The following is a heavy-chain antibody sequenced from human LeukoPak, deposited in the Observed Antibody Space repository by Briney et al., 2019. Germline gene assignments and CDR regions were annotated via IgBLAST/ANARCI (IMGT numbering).Heavy chain of an antibody. CDR1: GFTFSRYA. D-gene: IGHD2-15*01. CDR3: AREGCSGGSCYSFDY. J-gene: IGHJ4*02. V-gene: IGHV3-30-3*01. CDR2: IPYDGSNK. Sequence: GRSLRLSCAASGFTFSRYAMHWVRQAPGKGLEWVAVIPYDGSNKYYADSVKGRFTISRDNSKNTLYLQMTSLRAEDTAVYYCAREGCSGGSCYSFDYWGQGTLVTVSS.